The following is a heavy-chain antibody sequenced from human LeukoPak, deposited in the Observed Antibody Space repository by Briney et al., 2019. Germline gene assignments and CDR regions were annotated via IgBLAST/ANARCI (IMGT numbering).Heavy chain of an antibody. CDR3: AKVQLRWSRYDAFDI. J-gene: IGHJ3*02. CDR2: ISWNSGSI. D-gene: IGHD4-23*01. Sequence: GRSLRLSCAASGFTFDDYAMHWVRQAPGKGLEWVSGISWNSGSIGYADSVKGRFTISRDNAENSLYLQMNSLRAEDTALYYCAKVQLRWSRYDAFDIWGQGTMVTVSS. CDR1: GFTFDDYA. V-gene: IGHV3-9*01.